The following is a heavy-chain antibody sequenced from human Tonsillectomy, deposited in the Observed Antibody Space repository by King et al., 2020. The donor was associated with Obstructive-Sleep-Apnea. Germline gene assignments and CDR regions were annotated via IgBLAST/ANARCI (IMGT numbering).Heavy chain of an antibody. CDR3: AKDETYYDSSGYNLDY. D-gene: IGHD3-22*01. Sequence: VQLVESGGGVVQPGRSLRLSCAASGFTFSSYGMHWVRQAPGKGLEWVAVIWYDGSNKYYADSVKGRFTISRDNSKNTLYLQMNSLSAEDTAGYYCAKDETYYDSSGYNLDYWGQGTLVTVSS. J-gene: IGHJ4*02. V-gene: IGHV3-33*06. CDR2: IWYDGSNK. CDR1: GFTFSSYG.